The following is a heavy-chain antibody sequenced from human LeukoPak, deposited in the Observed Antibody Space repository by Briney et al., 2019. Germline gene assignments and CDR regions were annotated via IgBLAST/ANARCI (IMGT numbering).Heavy chain of an antibody. D-gene: IGHD3-3*01. J-gene: IGHJ5*02. CDR2: INHSGST. CDR1: GGSFSGYY. Sequence: SETLSLTCAVYGGSFSGYYWSWIRQPPGKGLEWIGEINHSGSTNYNPSLKSRVTISVDTSKNQFSLKLSSVTAADTAVYYCAGVLRFLEWSSNYNWFDPWGQGTLVTVSS. CDR3: AGVLRFLEWSSNYNWFDP. V-gene: IGHV4-34*01.